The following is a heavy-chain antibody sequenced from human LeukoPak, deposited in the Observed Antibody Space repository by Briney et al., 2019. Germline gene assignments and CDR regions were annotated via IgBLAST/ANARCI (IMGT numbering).Heavy chain of an antibody. Sequence: GGSLRLSCAASGFTFNIYAMTCLRQAPGKGLEGVSSISCSSGTTDFADFVKGLFTLSRDNPKNTLYPQMTSLKADDTAIYFCAKAGYYHGSSGYAFFDYWGQGTLVTVSS. D-gene: IGHD3-22*01. V-gene: IGHV3-23*01. CDR1: GFTFNIYA. CDR3: AKAGYYHGSSGYAFFDY. CDR2: ISCSSGTT. J-gene: IGHJ4*02.